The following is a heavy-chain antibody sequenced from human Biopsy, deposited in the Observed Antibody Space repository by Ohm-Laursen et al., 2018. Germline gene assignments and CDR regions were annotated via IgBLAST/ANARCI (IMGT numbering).Heavy chain of an antibody. CDR3: ATLTEDYGASPDS. CDR1: GGTFDSYA. V-gene: IGHV1-69*06. J-gene: IGHJ4*02. D-gene: IGHD4-17*01. Sequence: SSVNASCKASGGTFDSYAISWVRQAPGRGLEWMGRVTPISNTANYAQNFQDRLTITADRSTNTAYMELNSLRSEDTAVYFCATLTEDYGASPDSWGQGTLVVVSS. CDR2: VTPISNTA.